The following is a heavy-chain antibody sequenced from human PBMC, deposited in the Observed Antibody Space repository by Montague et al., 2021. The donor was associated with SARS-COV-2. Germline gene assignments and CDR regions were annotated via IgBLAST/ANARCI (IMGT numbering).Heavy chain of an antibody. Sequence: TLSLTCTVSGASISSGDYYWSWIRQPAGKGLEWIGRIYTSGSTKYNPSLNSRVTILVDTSKNQFSLNLRSVTAADTADYYCARVGGGTAWYFDNWGQGTLVTVSS. J-gene: IGHJ4*02. V-gene: IGHV4-61*02. CDR1: GASISSGDYY. CDR3: ARVGGGTAWYFDN. D-gene: IGHD1-1*01. CDR2: IYTSGST.